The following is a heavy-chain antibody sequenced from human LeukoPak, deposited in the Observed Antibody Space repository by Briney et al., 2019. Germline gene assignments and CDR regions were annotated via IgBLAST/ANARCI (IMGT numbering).Heavy chain of an antibody. J-gene: IGHJ4*02. V-gene: IGHV4-59*01. Sequence: SETLSLTCTVPGGSISGSYWSWIRQPPGKGLEWIAYMYNSGSTNYNPSLKSRVTISIDTSKNQFSLKLSSLTAADTAIYYCARGIESYGDYGYWGQGILFTVSS. CDR3: ARGIESYGDYGY. CDR1: GGSISGSY. CDR2: MYNSGST. D-gene: IGHD4-17*01.